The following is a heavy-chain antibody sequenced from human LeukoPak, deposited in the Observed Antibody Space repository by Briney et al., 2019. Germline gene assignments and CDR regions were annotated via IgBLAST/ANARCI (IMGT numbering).Heavy chain of an antibody. CDR2: ISSSSSYI. Sequence: GGSLRLSCAASGFTFSSYSMNWVRQAPGKGLEWVSSISSSSSYIYYADSVKGRFTNSRDNAKNSLYLQMNSLRAEDTAVYYCAREGGSSGWYLDYWGQGTLVTVSS. CDR1: GFTFSSYS. V-gene: IGHV3-21*01. J-gene: IGHJ4*02. CDR3: AREGGSSGWYLDY. D-gene: IGHD6-19*01.